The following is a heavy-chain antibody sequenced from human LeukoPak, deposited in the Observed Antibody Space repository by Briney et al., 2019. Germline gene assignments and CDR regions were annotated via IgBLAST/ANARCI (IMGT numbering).Heavy chain of an antibody. V-gene: IGHV4-30-2*01. J-gene: IGHJ5*02. CDR2: IYHSGST. D-gene: IGHD2-2*01. CDR3: ARGGYCSSTSCSFGP. Sequence: PSQTLSLTCAVSGGSISSGGYSWSGIRQPPGKGLEWIGYIYHSGSTYYNPSLKSRVTISVDRSKNQFSLKLSSVTAADTAVYYCARGGYCSSTSCSFGPWGQGTLVTVSS. CDR1: GGSISSGGYS.